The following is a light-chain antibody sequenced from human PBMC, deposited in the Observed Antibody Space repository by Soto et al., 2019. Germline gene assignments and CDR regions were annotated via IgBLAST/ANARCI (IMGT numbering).Light chain of an antibody. V-gene: IGKV2-28*01. Sequence: DILMTQSPLSLPFTPGEPASISCRSSQSLLHSNGYNYLDWYLQKPGQSPQLLIYLGSNRASGVPDRFSGSGSGTDFTLKISRVEAEDVGVYYCMQGTHWPWTFGQGTKVDIK. J-gene: IGKJ1*01. CDR3: MQGTHWPWT. CDR1: QSLLHSNGYNY. CDR2: LGS.